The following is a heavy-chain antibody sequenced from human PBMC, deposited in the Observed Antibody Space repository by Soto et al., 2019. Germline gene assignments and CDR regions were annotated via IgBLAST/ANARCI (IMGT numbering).Heavy chain of an antibody. J-gene: IGHJ6*03. CDR2: MNPNSGNT. CDR3: ARGRLEVVPAASYYYYYYMDV. CDR1: GYTFTSYD. D-gene: IGHD2-2*01. V-gene: IGHV1-8*01. Sequence: ASVKVSCKASGYTFTSYDINWVRQATGQGLEWMGRMNPNSGNTGYAQKFQGRVTMTRNTSISTAYMELSSLRSEDTAVYYCARGRLEVVPAASYYYYYYMDVWGKGTTVTVSS.